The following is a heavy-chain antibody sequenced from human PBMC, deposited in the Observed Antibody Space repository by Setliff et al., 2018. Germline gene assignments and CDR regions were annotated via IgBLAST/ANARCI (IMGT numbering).Heavy chain of an antibody. Sequence: PSETLSLTCTVSGGSISSSLYYGSWIRQPPGEGLEWIATIYYSGTTYYNPSLKSRVTISMDTSKNQFSLKLSSVTAADTAVYYCAGLFLFSGSEIYNYFDSWGQGILVTVSS. J-gene: IGHJ4*02. CDR2: IYYSGTT. CDR1: GGSISSSLYY. CDR3: AGLFLFSGSEIYNYFDS. D-gene: IGHD3-10*01. V-gene: IGHV4-39*01.